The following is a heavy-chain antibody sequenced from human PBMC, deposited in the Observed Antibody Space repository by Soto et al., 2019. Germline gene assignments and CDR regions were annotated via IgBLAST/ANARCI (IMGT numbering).Heavy chain of an antibody. Sequence: GGSLRLSCAASGFTFSNAWMNWVRQAPGKGLEWVGRIKSKTEGGTTDYAAPVKGRFTISRDDSKNTLYLQMNSLKTEDTAVYYCTTDYYGSGSYLDYWGQGTLVTVSS. V-gene: IGHV3-15*07. CDR2: IKSKTEGGTT. CDR3: TTDYYGSGSYLDY. D-gene: IGHD3-10*01. J-gene: IGHJ4*02. CDR1: GFTFSNAW.